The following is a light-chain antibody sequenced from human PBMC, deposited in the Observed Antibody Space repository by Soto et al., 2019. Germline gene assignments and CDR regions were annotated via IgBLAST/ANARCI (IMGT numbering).Light chain of an antibody. CDR2: DAS. CDR3: QQRSNWPIT. J-gene: IGKJ5*01. CDR1: QGISSY. Sequence: EIVLTQSPATLSLSPGERATLSCRASQGISSYLAWYQQTPGQAPRLLIYDASNRATGVPARFSGSGSGTDFTLTMSSLEPEDFAVYYCQQRSNWPITFGQGTRLRL. V-gene: IGKV3-11*01.